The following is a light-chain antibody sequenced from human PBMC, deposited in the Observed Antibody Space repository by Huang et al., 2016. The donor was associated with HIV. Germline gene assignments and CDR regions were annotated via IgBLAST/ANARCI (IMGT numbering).Light chain of an antibody. V-gene: IGKV1-39*01. CDR2: SAS. J-gene: IGKJ5*01. CDR1: QNINNY. Sequence: DILLTQSPSSLSASVGDRVTITCRASQNINNYLNWYQQKPGKSPNLLIHSASTLQTWVPSRFSGSGSGTDFTLTVNSLQPEDSATYYCQQGYSALITFGQGTRL. CDR3: QQGYSALIT.